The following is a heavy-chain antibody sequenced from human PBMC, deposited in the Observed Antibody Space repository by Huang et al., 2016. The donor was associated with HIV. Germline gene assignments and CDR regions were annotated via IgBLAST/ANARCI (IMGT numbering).Heavy chain of an antibody. Sequence: QVQLVQSGAEVKKPGSSVRVSCKASGGTFSSCAFHWVRQAPGQGLEYMGGIVPSFGAANYAQKFQGRVTITADESTTTVYMELGSLRSDDTAVYFCARDGEPPESPPRGSHRENYYMDVWGEGTTVTVSS. CDR3: ARDGEPPESPPRGSHRENYYMDV. CDR1: GGTFSSCA. D-gene: IGHD5-12*01. J-gene: IGHJ6*03. CDR2: IVPSFGAA. V-gene: IGHV1-69*13.